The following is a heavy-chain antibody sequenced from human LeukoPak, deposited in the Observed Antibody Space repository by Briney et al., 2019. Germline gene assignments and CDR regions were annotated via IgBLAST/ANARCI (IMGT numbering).Heavy chain of an antibody. V-gene: IGHV3-30*18. CDR2: ISHGGSNK. CDR3: AKDGLRRFFDY. D-gene: IGHD5-12*01. CDR1: GFTFNSYD. J-gene: IGHJ4*02. Sequence: PGGSLRLSCAASGFTFNSYDMHWVRQAPGKGLEWAAVISHGGSNKYYVDSVKGRFTISRDNSKNTLYLQMNSLRAEDTAVYYCAKDGLRRFFDYWGQGTLVTVSS.